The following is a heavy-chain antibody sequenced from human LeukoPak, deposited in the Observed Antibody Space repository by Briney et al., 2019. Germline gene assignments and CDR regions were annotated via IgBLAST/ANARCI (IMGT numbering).Heavy chain of an antibody. CDR3: ARYVRGGSYVY. J-gene: IGHJ4*02. Sequence: PAASVKVSCKASGYTFTSYYMRWVRQAPGQGLEWMGIINPSGGSTSYAQKFQGRVTMTGDTSTSTVYMELSSLRSEDTAVYYCARYVRGGSYVYWGQGTLVTVSS. CDR1: GYTFTSYY. V-gene: IGHV1-46*01. CDR2: INPSGGST. D-gene: IGHD1-26*01.